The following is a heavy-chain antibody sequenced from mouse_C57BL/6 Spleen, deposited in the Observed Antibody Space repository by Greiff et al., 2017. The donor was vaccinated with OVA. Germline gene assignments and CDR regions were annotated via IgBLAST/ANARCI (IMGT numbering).Heavy chain of an antibody. Sequence: EVQLQQSGPELVKPGASVKISCKASGYTFTDYYMNWVKQSHGKSLEWIGDINPNNGGTSYNQKFKGKATLTVDKSSSTAYMELRSLTSEDSAVYYCARFYYGNLYYFDYWGQGTTLTVSS. J-gene: IGHJ2*01. D-gene: IGHD2-1*01. CDR1: GYTFTDYY. CDR2: INPNNGGT. V-gene: IGHV1-26*01. CDR3: ARFYYGNLYYFDY.